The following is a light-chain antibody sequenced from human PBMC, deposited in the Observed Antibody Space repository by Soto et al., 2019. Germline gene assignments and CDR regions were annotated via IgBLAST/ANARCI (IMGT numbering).Light chain of an antibody. V-gene: IGKV3-15*01. CDR2: GAS. CDR1: QSISIN. J-gene: IGKJ1*01. CDR3: LQDINYPWT. Sequence: EFVMTQSPATLSVSQGERVALSCRASQSISINLAWIQQKPGQGPRLLVIGASTRATGVPDRFSGSGSGTDFTLAISSLQPEDSATYYCLQDINYPWTFGQGTKVDI.